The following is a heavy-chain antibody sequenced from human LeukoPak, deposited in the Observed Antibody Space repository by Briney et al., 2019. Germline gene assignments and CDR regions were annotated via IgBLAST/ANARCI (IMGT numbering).Heavy chain of an antibody. J-gene: IGHJ4*02. CDR3: ARGVVAAAGRTFDF. V-gene: IGHV4-59*01. CDR2: IYNSGST. CDR1: GDSFSYFY. Sequence: SETLSLTCTVSGDSFSYFYWSWIRQPPGKGLEWIGYIYNSGSTNYNPSLKSRVTISLDTSKNQFSLKLSSVTAADTAVYYCARGVVAAAGRTFDFWGQGTLVTVPS. D-gene: IGHD6-13*01.